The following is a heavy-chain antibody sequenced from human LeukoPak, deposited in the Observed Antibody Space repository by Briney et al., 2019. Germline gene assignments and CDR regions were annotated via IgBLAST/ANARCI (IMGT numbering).Heavy chain of an antibody. Sequence: PSETLSLTCAVSGGPISKYYWTWIRQPPGKGLEWIGYNSNTGNTKYNSSLKSRVTILVDTSKNQFSLRLTSVTAADSAVYFCVRQASGSYFFDYWGQGALVTVSS. J-gene: IGHJ4*02. D-gene: IGHD1-26*01. CDR1: GGPISKYY. V-gene: IGHV4-59*08. CDR3: VRQASGSYFFDY. CDR2: NSNTGNT.